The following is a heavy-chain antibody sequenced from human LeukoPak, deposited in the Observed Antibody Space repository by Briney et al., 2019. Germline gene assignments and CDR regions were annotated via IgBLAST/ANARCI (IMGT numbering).Heavy chain of an antibody. Sequence: GGSLRLSCAASGFTFSNYAMSWVRQAPGKGLEWVSAISGSGGSTYYTDSVKGRFTISRDNSKNTLYLQMNSLRAEDTAIYYCAKKYSTGLDPWGQGTLVTVSS. V-gene: IGHV3-23*01. CDR3: AKKYSTGLDP. D-gene: IGHD1-26*01. J-gene: IGHJ5*02. CDR1: GFTFSNYA. CDR2: ISGSGGST.